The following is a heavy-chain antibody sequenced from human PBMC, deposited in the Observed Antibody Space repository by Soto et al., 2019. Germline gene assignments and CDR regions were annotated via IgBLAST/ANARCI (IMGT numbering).Heavy chain of an antibody. V-gene: IGHV4-30-4*01. Sequence: QVQLQESGPGLVKPSQTLSLTCTVSGGSINSADYYWSWIRQPPGEGLEWIGHIYDSGKTYTNPSLQSQVTMSVDTSKTQFSLRLTSVTAADTAVYYCVRGPTSDKVDYWGQGTLVTVSS. D-gene: IGHD3-10*01. CDR2: IYDSGKT. CDR1: GGSINSADYY. CDR3: VRGPTSDKVDY. J-gene: IGHJ4*02.